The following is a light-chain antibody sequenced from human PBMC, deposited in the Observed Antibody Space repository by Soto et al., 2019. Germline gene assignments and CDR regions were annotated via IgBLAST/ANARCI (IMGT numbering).Light chain of an antibody. CDR3: QQYYSYLPLT. V-gene: IGKV1-8*01. CDR2: AAS. Sequence: AIRMTQSPSSFSASTGDRVTITCRASQGISSYLAWYQQKPGKAPKLLIYAASTLQSGVPSRFSGSGSGTDFTLTISCLQYEDFATYYCQQYYSYLPLTFGGGTKVEIK. CDR1: QGISSY. J-gene: IGKJ4*01.